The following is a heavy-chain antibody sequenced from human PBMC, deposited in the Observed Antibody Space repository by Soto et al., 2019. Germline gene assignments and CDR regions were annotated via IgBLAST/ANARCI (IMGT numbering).Heavy chain of an antibody. CDR1: GYSISGGYY. V-gene: IGHV4-38-2*02. D-gene: IGHD6-19*01. J-gene: IGHJ4*02. Sequence: PSETLSLTCAVSGYSISGGYYGGWIRQPPGKGLEWIGSIYHTGNTYYSTSLESRVTISVDTSKSHFSLRMTSVTAADTAVYYCARDRIVEAGTIIDYWGQRTRVTVSS. CDR2: IYHTGNT. CDR3: ARDRIVEAGTIIDY.